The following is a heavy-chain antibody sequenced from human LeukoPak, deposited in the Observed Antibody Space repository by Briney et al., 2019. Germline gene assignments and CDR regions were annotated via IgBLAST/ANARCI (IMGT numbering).Heavy chain of an antibody. CDR2: ISVYNGYT. CDR1: GYTFDSYG. CDR3: ARTGQYSSSYDY. J-gene: IGHJ4*02. Sequence: GASVKVSCKASGYTFDSYGISWVRQAPGQGLELMGWISVYNGYTDTAQKLQGRLTMTTDASTSTAYMELSSLRSEDTAVYYCARTGQYSSSYDYWGQGTLVTVSS. V-gene: IGHV1-18*01. D-gene: IGHD6-13*01.